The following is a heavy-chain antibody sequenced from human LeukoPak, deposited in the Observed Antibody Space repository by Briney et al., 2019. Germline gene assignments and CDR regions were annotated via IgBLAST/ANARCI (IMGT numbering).Heavy chain of an antibody. CDR1: GYTFTSYG. V-gene: IGHV1-18*01. J-gene: IGHJ4*02. D-gene: IGHD6-13*01. Sequence: TSVKVSCKASGYTFTSYGISWVRQAPGRGLEWMGWISAYNGNTNYAQKLQGRVTMTTDTSTSTAYMELRSLRSDDTAVYYCARNTLIAAAGALDYWGQGTLVTVSS. CDR3: ARNTLIAAAGALDY. CDR2: ISAYNGNT.